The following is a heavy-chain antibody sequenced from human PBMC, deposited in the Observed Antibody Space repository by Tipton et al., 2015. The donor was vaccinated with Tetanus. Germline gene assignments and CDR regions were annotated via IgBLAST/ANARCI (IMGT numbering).Heavy chain of an antibody. Sequence: LRLSCAVYGGSFSAYYWSWIRQSPGKGLEWIGEINHSGSTTYSPSFKSRVTISVDTPKNQFSLKLTSLTVADTAVYYCARGGSYSYGPRGFDLWGRGTLATVSS. CDR3: ARGGSYSYGPRGFDL. CDR1: GGSFSAYY. V-gene: IGHV4-34*01. J-gene: IGHJ2*01. CDR2: INHSGST. D-gene: IGHD5-18*01.